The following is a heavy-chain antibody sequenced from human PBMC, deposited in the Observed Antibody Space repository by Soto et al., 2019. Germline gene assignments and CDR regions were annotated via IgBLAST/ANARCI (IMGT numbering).Heavy chain of an antibody. CDR2: TSYDGNNE. D-gene: IGHD1-1*01. V-gene: IGHV3-30*18. J-gene: IGHJ4*02. CDR3: AKDKGVFNWATSYFDY. Sequence: GGSLRLSCAASGFTFSNYAMHWVRQAPGKGLEWVALTSYDGNNEYYTDSVKGRFTISRDNSKNTLFLQMNSPRPEDTAVYYCAKDKGVFNWATSYFDYWGQGALVTVSS. CDR1: GFTFSNYA.